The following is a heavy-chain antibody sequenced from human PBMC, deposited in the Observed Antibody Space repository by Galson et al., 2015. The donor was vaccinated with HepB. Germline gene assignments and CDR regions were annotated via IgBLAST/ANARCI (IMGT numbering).Heavy chain of an antibody. CDR3: ARTVEQAFYYDSSGYYDAFDI. CDR1: GDSVSSNSVA. Sequence: CAISGDSVSSNSVAWSWIRQSPSRGLEWLGRTYYRSKWYSGYAVSVRGRITVNSDTSKNQFSLQLDSVTPEDTAVYYCARTVEQAFYYDSSGYYDAFDIWGQGTMVTVSS. V-gene: IGHV6-1*01. CDR2: TYYRSKWYS. D-gene: IGHD3-22*01. J-gene: IGHJ3*02.